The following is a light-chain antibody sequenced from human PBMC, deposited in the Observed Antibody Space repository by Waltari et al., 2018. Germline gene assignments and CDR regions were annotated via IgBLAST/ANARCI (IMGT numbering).Light chain of an antibody. V-gene: IGKV3-15*01. Sequence: ETVLTQSPAILSVSPGEAVTLSCRASQSVSTFLAWYQQKPGQAPRLLLYGTFTRATGVSARFSGSGYGTEFTLTITNLQSEDSAVYYCQQYNNWPPPYAFGQGTKLEIK. J-gene: IGKJ2*01. CDR1: QSVSTF. CDR2: GTF. CDR3: QQYNNWPPPYA.